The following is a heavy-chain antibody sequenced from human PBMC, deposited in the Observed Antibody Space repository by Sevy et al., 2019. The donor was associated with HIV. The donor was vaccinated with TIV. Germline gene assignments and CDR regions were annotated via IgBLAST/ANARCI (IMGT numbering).Heavy chain of an antibody. CDR2: TYYRSKWYN. V-gene: IGHV6-1*01. Sequence: KQSQTLSLTCAISGDSVSSNSAAWNWIRQSPSRGLEWLGRTYYRSKWYNDYAVSVKSRITINPDTSKNQFSLQLNSVTPEDTAVYYCARCYYDFWSGYSPFDYWGQGTLVTVSS. CDR1: GDSVSSNSAA. D-gene: IGHD3-3*01. J-gene: IGHJ4*02. CDR3: ARCYYDFWSGYSPFDY.